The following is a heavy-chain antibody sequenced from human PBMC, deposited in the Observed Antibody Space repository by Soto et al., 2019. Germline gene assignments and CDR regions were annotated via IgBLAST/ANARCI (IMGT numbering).Heavy chain of an antibody. D-gene: IGHD2-21*02. J-gene: IGHJ4*02. Sequence: QVQLVQSGAEEKKPGASVKVSCKASGYTFTSYAMHWVRQAPGQRLEWMGWINAGNGNTKYSQKFQGRVTITRDTSAGTGYMELSSLRSEDTAVDYCARSIVVVTALDYWGQGTLVTVSS. CDR2: INAGNGNT. V-gene: IGHV1-3*05. CDR3: ARSIVVVTALDY. CDR1: GYTFTSYA.